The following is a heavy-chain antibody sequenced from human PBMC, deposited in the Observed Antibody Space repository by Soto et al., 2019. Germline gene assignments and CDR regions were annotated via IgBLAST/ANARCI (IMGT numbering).Heavy chain of an antibody. CDR2: ISGSGGST. D-gene: IGHD2-2*01. J-gene: IGHJ6*02. Sequence: GGSLRLSCAASGFTFSSYVMSWVRQAPGKGLEWVSAISGSGGSTYYADSVKGRFTISRDNSKNTLYQQMNSLRAEDTAVYYCAKVVVPAAPYYYGMDVWGQGTTVTVSS. V-gene: IGHV3-23*01. CDR1: GFTFSSYV. CDR3: AKVVVPAAPYYYGMDV.